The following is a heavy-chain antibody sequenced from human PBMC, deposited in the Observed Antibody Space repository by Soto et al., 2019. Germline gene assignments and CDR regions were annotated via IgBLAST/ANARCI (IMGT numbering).Heavy chain of an antibody. J-gene: IGHJ4*02. V-gene: IGHV3-23*01. CDR2: ISGSGGST. D-gene: IGHD6-19*01. CDR3: AKIFSEWLVFDY. Sequence: TGGSLRLSCAASGFTFSSYAMSWVRQAPGKGLEWVSAISGSGGSTYYADSVKGRFTISRDNSKNTPYLQMNSLRAEDTAVYYCAKIFSEWLVFDYWGQGTLVTVSS. CDR1: GFTFSSYA.